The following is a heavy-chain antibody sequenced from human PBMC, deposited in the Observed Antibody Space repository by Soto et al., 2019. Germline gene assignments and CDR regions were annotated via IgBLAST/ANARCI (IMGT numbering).Heavy chain of an antibody. D-gene: IGHD1-7*01. CDR1: GYTFTSYD. Sequence: QVQLVQSGAEVKKPGASVKVSCKASGYTFTSYDINWVRQATGQGLAWMGWMNPNSGNTGYAQKFQGRVTMTRNTSISTAYMELSSLRSEDTAVYYCARGAANYYYYYYGMDVWGQGTTVTVSS. CDR2: MNPNSGNT. J-gene: IGHJ6*02. CDR3: ARGAANYYYYYYGMDV. V-gene: IGHV1-8*01.